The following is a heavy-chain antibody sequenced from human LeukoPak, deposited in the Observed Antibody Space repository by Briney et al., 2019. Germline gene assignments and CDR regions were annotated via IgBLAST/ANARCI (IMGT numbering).Heavy chain of an antibody. J-gene: IGHJ6*03. CDR2: MNPNSGNT. V-gene: IGHV1-8*03. CDR1: GYTFTSYD. CDR3: ARSTVTTGYCYYYYMDV. Sequence: ASVKVSCKASGYTFTSYDINWVRQATGQGLEWMGWMNPNSGNTGYAQKFQGRVTITRNTSISTAYMELSSLRSEDTAVYYCARSTVTTGYCYYYYMDVWGKGTTVTVSS. D-gene: IGHD4-11*01.